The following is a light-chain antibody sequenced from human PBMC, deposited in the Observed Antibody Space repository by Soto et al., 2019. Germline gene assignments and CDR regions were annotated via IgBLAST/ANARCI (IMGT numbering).Light chain of an antibody. V-gene: IGKV3-20*01. J-gene: IGKJ5*01. CDR2: GAS. Sequence: EIVVTQSPGTLSLSPGERATLSCRASQSVSASHLAWYQQKPGQSPRLLMSGASRRATGVPDRFSGSGSGTDFTLTISRLEPEDFAVYYCQQYGSSQGITFGQGTRLEIK. CDR1: QSVSASH. CDR3: QQYGSSQGIT.